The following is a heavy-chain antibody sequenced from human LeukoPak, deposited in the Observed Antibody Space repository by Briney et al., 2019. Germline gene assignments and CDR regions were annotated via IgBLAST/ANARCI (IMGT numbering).Heavy chain of an antibody. D-gene: IGHD1-26*01. J-gene: IGHJ4*02. CDR1: GYSFSSYW. Sequence: GESLQISCKGSGYSFSSYWIGWVRQMPRKGLEWMGLIWPGDSDTRYSPSFQGQVTISVDKSISTAYLQWSSLRASDTAMYYCARRLRSGSYYFDYWGRGTLVTVSS. CDR3: ARRLRSGSYYFDY. CDR2: IWPGDSDT. V-gene: IGHV5-51*01.